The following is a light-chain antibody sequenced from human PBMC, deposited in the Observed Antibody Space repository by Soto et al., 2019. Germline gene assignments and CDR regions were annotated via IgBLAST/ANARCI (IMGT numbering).Light chain of an antibody. CDR1: QGISNF. CDR3: QNYNSAPIT. CDR2: AAS. Sequence: DIQMTQSPCSLSASVGDRVTITCRASQGISNFLAWYQQKPGKVPKLLIYAASTLQSGVPSRFSGSGSGTDFTLTISSLQPEDVATYYCQNYNSAPITFGQGTRLEIK. V-gene: IGKV1-27*01. J-gene: IGKJ5*01.